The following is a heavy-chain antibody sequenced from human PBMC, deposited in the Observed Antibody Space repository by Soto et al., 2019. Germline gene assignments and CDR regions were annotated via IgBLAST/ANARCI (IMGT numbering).Heavy chain of an antibody. CDR1: GGPFSTHS. CDR3: ARQKIQLPSGVFDN. Sequence: QVQLVQSGAEVKKPGSSVKISCRVSGGPFSTHSISWVRHVPGQGLEWMGEIIPIFGTGHYAQTFQGRVTFIVDESTSTAYMDLSSLRSEDTAVYYCARQKIQLPSGVFDNWGQGTLVTVSS. J-gene: IGHJ4*02. CDR2: IIPIFGTG. V-gene: IGHV1-69*01. D-gene: IGHD1-7*01.